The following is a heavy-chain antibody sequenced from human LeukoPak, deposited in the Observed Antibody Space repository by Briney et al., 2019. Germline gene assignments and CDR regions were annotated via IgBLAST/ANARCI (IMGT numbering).Heavy chain of an antibody. CDR3: ARRVGATPSYYYYYMDV. CDR1: GFTFSSYE. Sequence: GGSLRLSCAASGFTFSSYEMNWVRQAPGKGLEGVSYISSSGSTIYYADSVKGRFTISRDNAKNSLYLQMNSLRAEDTAVYYCARRVGATPSYYYYYMDVWGKGTTVTISS. J-gene: IGHJ6*03. V-gene: IGHV3-48*03. CDR2: ISSSGSTI. D-gene: IGHD1-26*01.